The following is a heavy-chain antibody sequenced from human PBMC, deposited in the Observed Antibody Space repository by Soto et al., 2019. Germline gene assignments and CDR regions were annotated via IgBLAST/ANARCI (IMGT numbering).Heavy chain of an antibody. V-gene: IGHV3-74*01. D-gene: IGHD6-13*01. Sequence: GGSLRLSCAASGFTFSSYWMHWVRQAPGKGLVWVSRINSDGSSTSYADSVKGRFTISRDNAKNTLYLQMNSLRAEDTAVYCCARVEGMLGSWYSPSPYYYYGMDVWGQGTTVTVSS. J-gene: IGHJ6*02. CDR3: ARVEGMLGSWYSPSPYYYYGMDV. CDR2: INSDGSST. CDR1: GFTFSSYW.